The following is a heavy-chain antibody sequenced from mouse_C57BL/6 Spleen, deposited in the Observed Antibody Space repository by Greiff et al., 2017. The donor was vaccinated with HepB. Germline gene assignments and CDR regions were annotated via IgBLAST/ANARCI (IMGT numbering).Heavy chain of an antibody. V-gene: IGHV5-12*01. CDR2: ISNGGGST. CDR1: GFTFSDYY. Sequence: EVKVVESGGGLVQPGGSLKLSCAASGFTFSDYYMYWVRQTPEKRLEWVAYISNGGGSTYYPDTVKGRFTISRDNAKNTLYLQMSRLKSEDTAMYYCARGGDKQRYAMDYWGQGTSVTGSS. D-gene: IGHD3-3*01. J-gene: IGHJ4*01. CDR3: ARGGDKQRYAMDY.